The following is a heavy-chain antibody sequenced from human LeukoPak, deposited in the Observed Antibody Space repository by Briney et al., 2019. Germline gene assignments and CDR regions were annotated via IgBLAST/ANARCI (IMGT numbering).Heavy chain of an antibody. CDR3: ARRYYDFWSGPTKSDAFDI. CDR2: INHSGST. CDR1: GGSFSGYY. D-gene: IGHD3-3*01. V-gene: IGHV4-34*01. Sequence: SETLSLTCAVYGGSFSGYYWSWIRQPPGKGLEWIGEINHSGSTNYHPCLKSRVTISVDTSKNQFSLKLSSVTAADTALYYCARRYYDFWSGPTKSDAFDIWGQGTMVTVSS. J-gene: IGHJ3*02.